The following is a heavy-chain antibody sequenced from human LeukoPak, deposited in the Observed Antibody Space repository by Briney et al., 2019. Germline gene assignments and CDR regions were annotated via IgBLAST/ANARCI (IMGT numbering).Heavy chain of an antibody. V-gene: IGHV3-74*01. CDR3: ARAPERS. CDR1: GFTISTYW. CDR2: INSDGSSI. J-gene: IGHJ5*02. Sequence: GGSLRLSCAASGFTISTYWMHWVRQAPGKGLAWVSRINSDGSSISYADSVKGRFTISRDNAKNTLYLQMNSLRAEDTAVYYCARAPERSWGQGTLVTVSS.